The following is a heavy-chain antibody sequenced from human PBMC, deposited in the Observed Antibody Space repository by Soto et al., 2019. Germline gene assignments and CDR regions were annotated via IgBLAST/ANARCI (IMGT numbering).Heavy chain of an antibody. Sequence: GGSLRLSCTAAGCTFRNYEMSCVRQAPGKGLEWLSYTHNLNVVLYYAGSVKGRFTISRDNSKNYLYLQMTDLGADDTSLYYCARLTHFTNYHAYFDTWGEGVLVTVSS. V-gene: IGHV3-48*03. J-gene: IGHJ4*02. CDR2: THNLNVVL. CDR1: GCTFRNYE. CDR3: ARLTHFTNYHAYFDT. D-gene: IGHD2-8*01.